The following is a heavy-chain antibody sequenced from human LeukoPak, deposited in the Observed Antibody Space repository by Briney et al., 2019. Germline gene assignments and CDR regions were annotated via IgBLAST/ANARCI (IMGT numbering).Heavy chain of an antibody. CDR3: ARRIVGAKYYFDY. CDR1: GFTFSSYW. D-gene: IGHD1-26*01. J-gene: IGHJ4*02. Sequence: GGSLRLSCAASGFTFSSYWMSWVRQAPGKGLEWVANIKQDGSEKYYVDSVKGRFTISRDNAKNSLYLQMNSLRAEDTAVYYCARRIVGAKYYFDYWGQGTLVTVSS. V-gene: IGHV3-7*01. CDR2: IKQDGSEK.